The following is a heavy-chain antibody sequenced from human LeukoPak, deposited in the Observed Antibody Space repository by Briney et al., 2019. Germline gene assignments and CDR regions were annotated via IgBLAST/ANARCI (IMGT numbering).Heavy chain of an antibody. Sequence: GGSLRLSCAASGFTFSSDAMSWVRQAPGKRREGVSAISGSGGSTYYADSVKGRFTISRDNSKNTLYLQMHSLRAEDTAVYYCAKVGVVVPAARRGRGEFDYWGQGTLVTVSS. CDR2: ISGSGGST. D-gene: IGHD2-2*01. V-gene: IGHV3-23*01. J-gene: IGHJ4*02. CDR3: AKVGVVVPAARRGRGEFDY. CDR1: GFTFSSDA.